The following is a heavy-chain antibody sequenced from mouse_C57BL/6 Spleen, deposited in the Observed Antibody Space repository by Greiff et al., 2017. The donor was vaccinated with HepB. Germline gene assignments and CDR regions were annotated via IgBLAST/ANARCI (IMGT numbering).Heavy chain of an antibody. V-gene: IGHV3-6*01. CDR2: ISYDGSN. D-gene: IGHD2-4*01. CDR3: ARTSSYYDYDGGYFDY. CDR1: GYSITSGYY. J-gene: IGHJ2*01. Sequence: EVKLVESGPGLVKPSQSLSLTCSVTGYSITSGYYWNWIRQFPGNKLEWMGYISYDGSNNYNPSLKNRISITRDTSKNQFFLKLNSVTTEDTATYYCARTSSYYDYDGGYFDYWGQGTTLTVSS.